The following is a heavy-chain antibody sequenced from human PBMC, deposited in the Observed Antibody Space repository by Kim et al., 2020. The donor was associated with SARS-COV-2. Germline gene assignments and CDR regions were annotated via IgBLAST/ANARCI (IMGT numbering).Heavy chain of an antibody. CDR3: VKDLVVAATWSPLDY. CDR2: ISYDGSNK. D-gene: IGHD2-15*01. V-gene: IGHV3-30*18. Sequence: GGSLRLSCAASGFTFRSYGMHWVRQAPGKGLEWVAVISYDGSNKYYADSVKGRFTISRDNSKNTLYVQMNSLRAEDTAVYYCVKDLVVAATWSPLDYWGQGTLVTVSS. CDR1: GFTFRSYG. J-gene: IGHJ4*02.